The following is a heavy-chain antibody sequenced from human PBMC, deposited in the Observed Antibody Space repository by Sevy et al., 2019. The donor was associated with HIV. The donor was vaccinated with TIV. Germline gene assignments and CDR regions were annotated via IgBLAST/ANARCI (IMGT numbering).Heavy chain of an antibody. Sequence: GSLRLSCVASGFTFNYYGMYWVRQAPGKGLEWVSFIRYDGSNKDYADSVKGRFTISRDNSKNTVYLQMNSLRGEDTAVYHCAKDRVVVVPAAPGLGYYYGMDVWGQGTTVTVSS. CDR2: IRYDGSNK. D-gene: IGHD2-2*01. CDR3: AKDRVVVVPAAPGLGYYYGMDV. J-gene: IGHJ6*02. CDR1: GFTFNYYG. V-gene: IGHV3-30*02.